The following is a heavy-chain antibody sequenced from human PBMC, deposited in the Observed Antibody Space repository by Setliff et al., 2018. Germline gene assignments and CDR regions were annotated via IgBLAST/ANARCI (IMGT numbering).Heavy chain of an antibody. CDR3: AKGGTYRYFDF. Sequence: PSETLSLTCTVSGGPFSGASIWSWIRQPPGKGLEFIGYVYYSGTAKYDPSLGSRAIMSVDASKNQISLKLNSVTAADTAVYYCAKGGTYRYFDFWGQGALVTVSS. V-gene: IGHV4-59*01. J-gene: IGHJ4*02. D-gene: IGHD1-26*01. CDR1: GGPFSGAS. CDR2: VYYSGTA.